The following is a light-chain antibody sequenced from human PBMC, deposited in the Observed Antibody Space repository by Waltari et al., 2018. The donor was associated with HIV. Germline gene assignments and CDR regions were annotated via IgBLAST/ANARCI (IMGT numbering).Light chain of an antibody. Sequence: QSVLTQPPSLSGAPGQRVTISCTGSTSNIGAPFAVHWYQQFPGKAPKLLIHGTTPRPSGVPDLFSASTSGSSASLAITGLHLEDEATYYCQSYDSSLSSWIFGGGTKLTVL. V-gene: IGLV1-40*01. CDR3: QSYDSSLSSWI. CDR2: GTT. J-gene: IGLJ2*01. CDR1: TSNIGAPFA.